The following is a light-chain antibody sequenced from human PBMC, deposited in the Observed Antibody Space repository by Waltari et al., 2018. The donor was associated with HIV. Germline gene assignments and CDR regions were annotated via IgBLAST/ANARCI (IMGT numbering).Light chain of an antibody. Sequence: QSVQTQPPSASGTPGQRVTISCSGSSSNIGSNTVNWYQQLPGTAPKLLIYSNNPRPSGVPDRFSGSKAGTSASLAISGLQSEDEADYYCAAWDNSLNGWVFGGGTKLTVL. CDR3: AAWDNSLNGWV. V-gene: IGLV1-44*01. J-gene: IGLJ3*02. CDR2: SNN. CDR1: SSNIGSNT.